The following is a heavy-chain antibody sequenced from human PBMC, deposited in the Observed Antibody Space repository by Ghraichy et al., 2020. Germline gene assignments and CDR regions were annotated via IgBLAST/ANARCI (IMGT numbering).Heavy chain of an antibody. CDR3: ARIPDYYGSGPYYLDRYYFDY. CDR2: IFSNDEK. J-gene: IGHJ4*02. V-gene: IGHV2-26*01. CDR1: GFSLSNARMG. D-gene: IGHD3-10*01. Sequence: SGPTLVKPTETLTLTCTVSGFSLSNARMGVSWIRQPPGKALAWLAHIFSNDEKFYSTSLKSRLTISKDTSKSQVVLTMTNMDHVDTATYYCARIPDYYGSGPYYLDRYYFDYWGQGSLVTVSS.